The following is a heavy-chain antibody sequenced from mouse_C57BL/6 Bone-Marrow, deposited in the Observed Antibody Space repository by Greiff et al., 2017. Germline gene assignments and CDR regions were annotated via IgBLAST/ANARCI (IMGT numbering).Heavy chain of an antibody. V-gene: IGHV5-4*01. CDR3: ARDPWFAY. CDR1: GFTFSSYA. CDR2: ISDGGSYT. J-gene: IGHJ3*01. Sequence: EVHLVESGGGLVKPGGSLKLSCAASGFTFSSYAMSWVRQTPEKRLEWVATISDGGSYTYYPDNVKGRFTISRDNAKNNLYLQMSHLKSEDTAMYYWARDPWFAYWGQGTLVTVSA.